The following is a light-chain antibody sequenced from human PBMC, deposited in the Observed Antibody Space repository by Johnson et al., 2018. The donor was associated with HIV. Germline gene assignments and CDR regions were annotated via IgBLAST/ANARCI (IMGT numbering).Light chain of an antibody. CDR1: SSNIGNNY. Sequence: QSVLTQPPSVSAAPGQKVTISCSGSSSNIGNNYVSWYQQLPGTAPKLLIYDNNKRPSGIPDRFSGSKSGTSATLGITGLQTGDEADYYCGTWDSSLSVYVGGTGVASRSVYVFPTGPKATVL. CDR2: DNN. J-gene: IGLJ1*01. V-gene: IGLV1-51*01. CDR3: GTWDSSLSVYVGGTGVASRSVYV.